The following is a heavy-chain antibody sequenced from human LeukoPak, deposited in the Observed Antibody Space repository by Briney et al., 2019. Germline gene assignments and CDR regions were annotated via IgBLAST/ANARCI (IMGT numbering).Heavy chain of an antibody. Sequence: SETLSLTCTVSGGSISSSSYYWGWIRQPPGKGLEWIGSIYYSGSTYYNPSLKSRVTISVDTSKNQFSLKLSSVTAADTAVYYCTREDYGDYGNWFDPWGQGTLVTVSS. CDR1: GGSISSSSYY. CDR3: TREDYGDYGNWFDP. D-gene: IGHD4-17*01. V-gene: IGHV4-39*02. CDR2: IYYSGST. J-gene: IGHJ5*02.